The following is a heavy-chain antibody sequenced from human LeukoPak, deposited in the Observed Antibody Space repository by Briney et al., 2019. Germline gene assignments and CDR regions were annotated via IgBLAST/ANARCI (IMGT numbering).Heavy chain of an antibody. J-gene: IGHJ3*02. CDR1: GGSISSYY. V-gene: IGHV4-59*08. CDR3: ASDAGRVGAFDI. CDR2: IYYSGST. Sequence: SETLSLTCTVSGGSISSYYWSWIRQPPGKGLEWIGYIYYSGSTNYNPSLKSRVTISVDTSKNQFSLKLSSVTAADTAVYYCASDAGRVGAFDIWGQGTMVTVSS. D-gene: IGHD1-14*01.